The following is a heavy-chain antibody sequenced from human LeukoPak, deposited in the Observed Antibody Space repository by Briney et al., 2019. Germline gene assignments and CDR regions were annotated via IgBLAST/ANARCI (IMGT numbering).Heavy chain of an antibody. Sequence: SETLSLTCTVSGGSISSHYWSWIRQPPGKGLEWIGYIYYSGSTNYNPSLKSRVTISVDTSKNQFSLKLSSVTAADTAVYYCARVSAVSGTSFDYWGQGTLVTVSS. D-gene: IGHD6-19*01. CDR3: ARVSAVSGTSFDY. CDR1: GGSISSHY. V-gene: IGHV4-59*11. CDR2: IYYSGST. J-gene: IGHJ4*02.